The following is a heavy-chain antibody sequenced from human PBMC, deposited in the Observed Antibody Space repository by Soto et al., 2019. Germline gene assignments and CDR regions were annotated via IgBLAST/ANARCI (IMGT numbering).Heavy chain of an antibody. Sequence: GGSLRLSCAASGFTFSTYAMSWVRQAPGKGLEWASAISAGGGSTYYADSVKGRLTISRDNFMITLYLQMNILRSEDKAVYYCAHRRGYGAVEAYDIRGQGEMVT. D-gene: IGHD4-17*01. J-gene: IGHJ3*02. CDR1: GFTFSTYA. CDR3: AHRRGYGAVEAYDI. CDR2: ISAGGGST. V-gene: IGHV3-23*01.